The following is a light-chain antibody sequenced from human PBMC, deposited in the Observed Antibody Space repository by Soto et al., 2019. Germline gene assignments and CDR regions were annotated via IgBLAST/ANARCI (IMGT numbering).Light chain of an antibody. V-gene: IGKV3D-15*01. Sequence: EIVMTQSPATLSVSPGERATLSCRASQSVSSNLAWYQQQPGQAPRLLIYGASTRATGIPARFSGSGSGTEFTLTISSLQSEDFAVYYCQQRSNWRSITFGQGTRLEIK. CDR1: QSVSSN. J-gene: IGKJ5*01. CDR2: GAS. CDR3: QQRSNWRSIT.